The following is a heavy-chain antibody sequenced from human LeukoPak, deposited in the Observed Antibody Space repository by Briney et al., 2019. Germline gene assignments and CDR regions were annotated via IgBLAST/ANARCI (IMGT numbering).Heavy chain of an antibody. D-gene: IGHD3-9*01. CDR3: ARGLQGYYDSLTGYYRGRYYFDY. Sequence: GGSLRLSCAASGFTVSSNYMSWVRQAPGKGLEWVSGLSGSGSSTDYADSVKGRFTVSRDNSKNTLFLQMNSLRAEDTAVYYCARGLQGYYDSLTGYYRGRYYFDYWGQGTLVTVSS. V-gene: IGHV3-23*01. J-gene: IGHJ4*02. CDR2: LSGSGSST. CDR1: GFTVSSNY.